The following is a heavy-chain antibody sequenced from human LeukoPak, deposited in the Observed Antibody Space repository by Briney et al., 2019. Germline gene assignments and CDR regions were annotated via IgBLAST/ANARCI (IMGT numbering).Heavy chain of an antibody. CDR1: GFTVSSNY. Sequence: TGGSLRLSCVASGFTVSSNYMSWVRQAPGKGLEWVSVIYSGGSTYYADSVKGRFTISRDNSKNTLYLQMNSLRAEDTAVYYCARVRWFGELFGDYWGQGTLVTVSS. V-gene: IGHV3-53*01. CDR3: ARVRWFGELFGDY. J-gene: IGHJ4*02. CDR2: IYSGGST. D-gene: IGHD3-10*01.